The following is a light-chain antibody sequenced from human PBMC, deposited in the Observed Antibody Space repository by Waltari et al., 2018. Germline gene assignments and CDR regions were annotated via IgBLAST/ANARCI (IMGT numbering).Light chain of an antibody. CDR1: QSLLHSNGNTY. J-gene: IGKJ4*01. V-gene: IGKV2-40*01. CDR2: GGS. CDR3: LQGIAFPLT. Sequence: IVMTQIPLSLPITPGESASISCRSSQSLLHSNGNTYLHWYLQKPGQSPQLLIYGGSNRASGVPDRFSGSGSGTDFTLKITKVEADDVGIYYCLQGIAFPLTFGGGTKVEIK.